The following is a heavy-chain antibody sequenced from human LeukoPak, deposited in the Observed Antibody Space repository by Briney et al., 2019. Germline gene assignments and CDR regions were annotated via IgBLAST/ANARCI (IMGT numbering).Heavy chain of an antibody. J-gene: IGHJ4*02. CDR3: ATGSHVRVYDSSAYYGHY. CDR2: INPNRGST. D-gene: IGHD3-22*01. CDR1: GYTFTSYY. V-gene: IGHV1-46*01. Sequence: ASVKVSCKASGYTFTSYYMYWVRQAPGQGLEWMGIINPNRGSTGYAQKFQGGVTMTRDMSTSTVYMELSSLTAGDTAIYYCATGSHVRVYDSSAYYGHYWGQGTLVTVSS.